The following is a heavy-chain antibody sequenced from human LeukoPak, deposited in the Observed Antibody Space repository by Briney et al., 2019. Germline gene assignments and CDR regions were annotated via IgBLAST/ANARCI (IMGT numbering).Heavy chain of an antibody. V-gene: IGHV3-43*01. D-gene: IGHD2-2*01. Sequence: GGSLRLSCAASGFTFDDYTMHWVRQAPGKGLEWVPLISWDGGSTYYADSVKGRFTISRDNSKNSLYLQMNSLRTEDTALYYCAKAPQIYQLLLDYWGQGTLVTVSS. J-gene: IGHJ4*02. CDR2: ISWDGGST. CDR3: AKAPQIYQLLLDY. CDR1: GFTFDDYT.